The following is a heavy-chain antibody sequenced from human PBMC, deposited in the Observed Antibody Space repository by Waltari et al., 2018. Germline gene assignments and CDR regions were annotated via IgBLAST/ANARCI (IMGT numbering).Heavy chain of an antibody. CDR2: IYSGCST. D-gene: IGHD6-19*01. CDR1: GFSVRGNS. V-gene: IGHV3-53*02. CDR3: AASGYSSGWDFDY. Sequence: EVQLVATGGGLIQPGGSVGISCAHAGFSVRGNSMIWVRPAPGKGLEWVSIIYSGCSTYYADSVKGRFTISRDNSKNMLYLQMNSLRAEDMAVYYCAASGYSSGWDFDYWGQGTLVTVSS. J-gene: IGHJ4*02.